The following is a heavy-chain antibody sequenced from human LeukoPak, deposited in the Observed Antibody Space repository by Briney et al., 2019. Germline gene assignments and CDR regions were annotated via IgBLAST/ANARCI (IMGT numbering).Heavy chain of an antibody. Sequence: ASVKVSCKTSGYSFNSHHVHWVRQAPGQGLEWIGVKFSHDGTTSYTQNFQGRLTMTRDTSTSTVYMELSSLRSEDTAVYYCARDSGNFHYAMDVWGQGTTVIVSS. CDR2: KFSHDGTT. CDR3: ARDSGNFHYAMDV. D-gene: IGHD3-10*01. J-gene: IGHJ6*02. CDR1: GYSFNSHH. V-gene: IGHV1-46*02.